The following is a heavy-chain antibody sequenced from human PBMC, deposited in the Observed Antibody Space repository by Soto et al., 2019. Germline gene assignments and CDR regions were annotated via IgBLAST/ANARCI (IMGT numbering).Heavy chain of an antibody. J-gene: IGHJ6*02. CDR3: ARDQAWAAAGTNYYYGMDV. CDR2: ISSSSSYT. CDR1: GFTFSDYY. Sequence: GGSLRLSCAASGFTFSDYYMSWIRQAPGKGLEWVSYISSSSSYTNCADSVKGRFTISRDNAKNSLYLQMNSLRAEDTAVYYCARDQAWAAAGTNYYYGMDVWGQGTTVTVSS. D-gene: IGHD6-13*01. V-gene: IGHV3-11*06.